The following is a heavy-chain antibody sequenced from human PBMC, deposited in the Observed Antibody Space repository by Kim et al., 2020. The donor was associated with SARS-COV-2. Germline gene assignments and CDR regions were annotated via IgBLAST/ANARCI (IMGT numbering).Heavy chain of an antibody. CDR3: ARHPNIVVVPAAINYYYYGMDV. CDR2: IDPSDSYT. J-gene: IGHJ6*02. CDR1: GYSFTSYW. V-gene: IGHV5-10-1*01. D-gene: IGHD2-2*01. Sequence: GESLKISCKGSGYSFTSYWISWVRQMPGKGLEWMGRIDPSDSYTNYSPSFQGHVTISADKSISTAYLQWSSLKASDTAMYYCARHPNIVVVPAAINYYYYGMDVWGQGTTVTVSS.